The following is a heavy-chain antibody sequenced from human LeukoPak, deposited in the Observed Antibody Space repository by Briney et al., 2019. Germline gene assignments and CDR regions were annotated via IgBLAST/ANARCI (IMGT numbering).Heavy chain of an antibody. CDR1: GFTFTDHT. D-gene: IGHD4-11*01. CDR2: INANGARA. Sequence: PGGSLRLSCVASGFTFTDHTIHWVRQAPGKGLEYVSRINANGARADYANFVRGRITISRDNSKNTVYLQMGGLTGEDMGVYFCARERYSTLVPDVVDLWGQGAMVTVSS. V-gene: IGHV3-64*01. J-gene: IGHJ3*01. CDR3: ARERYSTLVPDVVDL.